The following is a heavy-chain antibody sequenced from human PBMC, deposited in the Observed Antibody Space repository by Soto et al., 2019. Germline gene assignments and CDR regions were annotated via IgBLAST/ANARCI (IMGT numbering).Heavy chain of an antibody. V-gene: IGHV3-21*01. J-gene: IGHJ4*02. D-gene: IGHD3-10*01. CDR3: ARDHYGSGNYYFDY. CDR1: GFTFSTYS. Sequence: GGSLRLSCAASGFTFSTYSMNWVRQAPGKGLEWVSFISSSSSYMNYADSVKGRFTISRDNAKNSLYLHMNSLRAEDTAVFYCARDHYGSGNYYFDYWGQGTLVTVSS. CDR2: ISSSSSYM.